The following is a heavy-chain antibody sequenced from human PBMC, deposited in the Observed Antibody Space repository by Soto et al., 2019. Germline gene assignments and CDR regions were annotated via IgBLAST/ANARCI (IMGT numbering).Heavy chain of an antibody. J-gene: IGHJ1*01. V-gene: IGHV5-51*01. D-gene: IGHD3-16*02. Sequence: PGESLKISCKASGYNFDDYWIGWVRQLSGKGLEYMGIIKPGNSDTKYTPPFQGQVTVSADRSTSTAYLQWNSLKASDSATYYCARLGDGSGFILTPRRWGQGTLVTVSS. CDR1: GYNFDDYW. CDR3: ARLGDGSGFILTPRR. CDR2: IKPGNSDT.